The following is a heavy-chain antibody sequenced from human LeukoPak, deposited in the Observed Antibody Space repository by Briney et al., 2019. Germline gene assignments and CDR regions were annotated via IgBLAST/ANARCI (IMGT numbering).Heavy chain of an antibody. Sequence: PGGSLRLSCAASGFTVSSNCMNWVRQAPGKGLEWVSVIYSGGSTYYADSVKGRFTISRDNSKNTLYLQMNSLRAEDTAVYYCARWRYSDSSGSHYFDYWGQGTLVTVSS. CDR1: GFTVSSNC. D-gene: IGHD3-22*01. V-gene: IGHV3-53*01. J-gene: IGHJ4*02. CDR3: ARWRYSDSSGSHYFDY. CDR2: IYSGGST.